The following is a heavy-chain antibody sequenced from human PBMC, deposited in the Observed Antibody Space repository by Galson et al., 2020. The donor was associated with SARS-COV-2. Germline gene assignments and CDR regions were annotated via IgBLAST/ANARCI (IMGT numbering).Heavy chain of an antibody. CDR1: GGSISSYY. J-gene: IGHJ6*02. CDR2: IDYSGST. Sequence: SETLSLTCTVSGGSISSYYWSWIRQAPGKGLEWIGYIDYSGSTKYNPSLESRVTILVDTSKNQFSLKMSSVTATDTAVYYCARRAPRASGVWNYYGMDVWGQGTTVTVSS. V-gene: IGHV4-59*08. D-gene: IGHD1-1*01. CDR3: ARRAPRASGVWNYYGMDV.